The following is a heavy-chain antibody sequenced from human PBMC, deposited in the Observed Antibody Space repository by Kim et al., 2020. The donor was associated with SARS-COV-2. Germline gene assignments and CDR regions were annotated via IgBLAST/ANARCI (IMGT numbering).Heavy chain of an antibody. V-gene: IGHV3-7*04. J-gene: IGHJ4*02. CDR3: ARGGSTLEN. CDR1: GFTFSSLS. Sequence: GGSLRLSCEASGFTFSSLSMSWVRQAPGKGLEYVANINEDGNEKYYVDSVKGRFTISRDNPKKSLYLQMNSLRAEDTAVYYCARGGSTLENWGKGTLVTV. D-gene: IGHD3-10*01. CDR2: INEDGNEK.